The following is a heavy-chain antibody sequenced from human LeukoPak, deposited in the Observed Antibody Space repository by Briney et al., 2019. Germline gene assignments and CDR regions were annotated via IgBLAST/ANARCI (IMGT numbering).Heavy chain of an antibody. CDR1: GGSLSSYY. CDR2: IYYSGST. J-gene: IGHJ4*02. CDR3: VRYEFYGSGSYRYFDY. Sequence: SETLSLTCTVSGGSLSSYYWSWIRQPPGKGLEWIGYIYYSGSTNYNPSLKSRVTISVDTSKNQFFLKLSSVPAADTAVYYCVRYEFYGSGSYRYFDYWGQGTLVTVSS. D-gene: IGHD3-10*01. V-gene: IGHV4-59*08.